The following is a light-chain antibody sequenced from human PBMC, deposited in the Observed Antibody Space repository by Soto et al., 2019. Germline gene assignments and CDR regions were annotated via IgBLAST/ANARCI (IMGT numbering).Light chain of an antibody. J-gene: IGKJ2*01. Sequence: EIVLTQSPGTLSLSPGERATLSCRASQSVSSSYLAWYQQKPGQAPRLLIYGASSRATGIPDRFSGSGSGTDFTLTISRLEPEDFATYYCLQYNSYPYTFGQGTKLEIK. CDR2: GAS. CDR1: QSVSSSY. CDR3: LQYNSYPYT. V-gene: IGKV3-20*01.